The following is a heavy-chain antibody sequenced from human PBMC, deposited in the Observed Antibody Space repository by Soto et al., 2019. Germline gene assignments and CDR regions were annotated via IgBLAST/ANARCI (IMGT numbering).Heavy chain of an antibody. Sequence: QVQLQESGPGLVKPSQTLSLTCTVSGGSISSGGYYWSWIRQHPGKGLEWIGYIYYSGSTYYNPSLKSRVTRSVDTSKNQFSLKLSSVTAADTAVYYCARGAAIMEAFDIWGQGTMVTVSS. CDR3: ARGAAIMEAFDI. V-gene: IGHV4-31*03. J-gene: IGHJ3*02. D-gene: IGHD2-2*02. CDR2: IYYSGST. CDR1: GGSISSGGYY.